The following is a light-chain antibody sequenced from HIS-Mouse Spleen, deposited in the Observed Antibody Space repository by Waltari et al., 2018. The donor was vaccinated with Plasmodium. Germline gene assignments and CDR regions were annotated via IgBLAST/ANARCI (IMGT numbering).Light chain of an antibody. J-gene: IGLJ3*02. V-gene: IGLV2-14*03. CDR3: SSYTSSSTWV. Sequence: QSALTQPASVPGSPGQSITISCTATSSDVGGYNYVSWYQQHPGKAPKLMIYDVSNRPSGVSNRFSGSKSGNTASLTISGLQAEDEADYYCSSYTSSSTWVFGGGTKLTVL. CDR2: DVS. CDR1: SSDVGGYNY.